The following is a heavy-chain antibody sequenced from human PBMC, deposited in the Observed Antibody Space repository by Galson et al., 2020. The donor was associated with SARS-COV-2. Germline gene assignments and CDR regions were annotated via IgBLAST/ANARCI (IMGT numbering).Heavy chain of an antibody. D-gene: IGHD3-10*01. CDR3: ARHTGGWFGELLTTDY. V-gene: IGHV5-51*01. J-gene: IGHJ4*02. CDR1: GHSFTSYW. Sequence: GESLKISCKGSGHSFTSYWIGWVRQMPGKGLEWMGIIYPGDSDTRYSPSFQGQVTISADKSISTAYLQWSSLKASDTAMYYCARHTGGWFGELLTTDYWGQGTLVTVSS. CDR2: IYPGDSDT.